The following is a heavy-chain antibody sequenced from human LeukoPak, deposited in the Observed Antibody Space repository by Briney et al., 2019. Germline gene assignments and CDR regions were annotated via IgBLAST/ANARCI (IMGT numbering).Heavy chain of an antibody. V-gene: IGHV5-51*01. CDR3: ARLITMVRAAGGWFDP. Sequence: GESLKISCKGSGYTFTNYWIGWVRQMPGKGLEWMGIIYPGDSDTRYSPSFQGQVTISADKSISTAYLQWSSLKASDTAMYYCARLITMVRAAGGWFDPWGQGTLVTVSS. CDR1: GYTFTNYW. J-gene: IGHJ5*02. D-gene: IGHD3-10*01. CDR2: IYPGDSDT.